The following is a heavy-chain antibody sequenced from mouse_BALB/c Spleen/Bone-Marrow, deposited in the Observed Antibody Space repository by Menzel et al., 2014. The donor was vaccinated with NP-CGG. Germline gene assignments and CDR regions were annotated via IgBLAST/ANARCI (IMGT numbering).Heavy chain of an antibody. CDR3: ARWGYYYAMNY. CDR2: ISSGSSTI. Sequence: EVKLVESGGGLVQPGGSRKLSCAASGFTFSSFGMHWVRQAPEEGLEWVAYISSGSSTIYYADTVKGRFTISRDNPKNTLFLQMTSLRSEDTAMYYCARWGYYYAMNYWGQGTSVTVSP. CDR1: GFTFSSFG. J-gene: IGHJ4*01. V-gene: IGHV5-17*02.